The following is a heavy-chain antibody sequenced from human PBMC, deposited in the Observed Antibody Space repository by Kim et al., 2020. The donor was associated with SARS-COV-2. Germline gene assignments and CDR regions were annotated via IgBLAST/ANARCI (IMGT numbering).Heavy chain of an antibody. J-gene: IGHJ4*02. Sequence: APKLQGRVTMTTDTSTSTAYMELRSLRSDDAAVYYCARDLSSGWTRSFDYWGQGTLVTVSS. V-gene: IGHV1-18*01. D-gene: IGHD6-19*01. CDR3: ARDLSSGWTRSFDY.